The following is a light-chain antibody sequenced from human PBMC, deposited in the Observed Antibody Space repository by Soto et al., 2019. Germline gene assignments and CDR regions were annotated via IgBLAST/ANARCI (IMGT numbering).Light chain of an antibody. J-gene: IGKJ1*01. CDR2: SAS. Sequence: EVVLTQSPGTLSLSPGERVTLSCRASQSVASSYLAWYQQKPGRAPRLLFYSASSRDTGIPDRFSGSGSGTDFTLTISRLEPEDFAVYYCHQFGSLPETFGQGTNVE. CDR1: QSVASSY. CDR3: HQFGSLPET. V-gene: IGKV3-20*01.